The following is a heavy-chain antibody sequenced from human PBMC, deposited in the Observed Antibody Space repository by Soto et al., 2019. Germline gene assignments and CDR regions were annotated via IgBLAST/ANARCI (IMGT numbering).Heavy chain of an antibody. V-gene: IGHV1-69*01. J-gene: IGHJ4*02. D-gene: IGHD2-15*01. CDR2: IIPIFTRT. CDR1: EAPSSTLS. CDR3: ARDVVRSTAGDS. Sequence: QLQLVQSGTEVKEPGSSVKVSCKASEAPSSTLSFAWLRQGPGKGLEWMGGIIPIFTRTNFAQKFQGRVTFSADESTRTTYMELRSLTSEDTAIYYCARDVVRSTAGDSWGQGTLVTVSS.